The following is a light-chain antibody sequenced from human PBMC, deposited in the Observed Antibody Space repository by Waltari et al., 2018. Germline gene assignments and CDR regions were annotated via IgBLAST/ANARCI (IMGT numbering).Light chain of an antibody. CDR3: HLWDSSSDHWV. Sequence: SYELTQPPSVSVAPGQTARITCEGSNIGMTSVHSYQQKAGQAPQLAVHDDNDRPSGIPERFSGSNSGNTATLTISRVEAGDEADYYCHLWDSSSDHWVFGGGTRLTVL. V-gene: IGLV3-21*02. CDR2: DDN. CDR1: NIGMTS. J-gene: IGLJ3*02.